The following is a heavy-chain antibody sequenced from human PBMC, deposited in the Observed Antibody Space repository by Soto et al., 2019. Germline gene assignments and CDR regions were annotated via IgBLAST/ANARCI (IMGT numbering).Heavy chain of an antibody. V-gene: IGHV5-51*01. CDR2: ILPGDSDT. J-gene: IGHJ4*02. D-gene: IGHD2-21*02. Sequence: GESLKISCKGSGYRFADYWIAWVRQMPGKGLEWMGVILPGDSDTRYNPSFEGQVTFSADKSISAAYLQWTSLRASDSAIYYCARNLAYCGGDCHGLDFWGQGTLVTVSS. CDR3: ARNLAYCGGDCHGLDF. CDR1: GYRFADYW.